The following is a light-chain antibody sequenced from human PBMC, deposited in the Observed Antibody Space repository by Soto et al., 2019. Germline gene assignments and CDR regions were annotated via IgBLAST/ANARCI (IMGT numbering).Light chain of an antibody. V-gene: IGLV2-8*01. J-gene: IGLJ3*02. CDR1: SSDVGGYDS. CDR2: DVS. Sequence: HSVLTQPPSASGSPGQSVTISCTGTSSDVGGYDSVSWYQQHPGKVPTVIIYDVSKRPSGVPDRFSGSKSGNTASLTVSGLQAEDEADYYCSSYAGSNNLVFGGGTQLTVL. CDR3: SSYAGSNNLV.